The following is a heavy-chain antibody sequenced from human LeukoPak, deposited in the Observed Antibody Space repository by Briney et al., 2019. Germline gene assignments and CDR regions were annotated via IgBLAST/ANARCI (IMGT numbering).Heavy chain of an antibody. V-gene: IGHV3-9*01. Sequence: GRSLRLSCAASGFTFDDYAMHWVRQAPGKGLEWVSGISWNSGSIGYADSVKGRFTISRDNAKNSLYLQMNSLRAEDTALYYCAKDKGATAMDSLDYWGQGTLVTVSS. CDR3: AKDKGATAMDSLDY. CDR2: ISWNSGSI. J-gene: IGHJ4*02. CDR1: GFTFDDYA. D-gene: IGHD5-18*01.